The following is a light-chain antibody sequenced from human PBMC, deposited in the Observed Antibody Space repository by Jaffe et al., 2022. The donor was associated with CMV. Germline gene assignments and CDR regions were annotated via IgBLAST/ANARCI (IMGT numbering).Light chain of an antibody. CDR3: QSYDSSRSVI. CDR1: SSNIGTGYD. V-gene: IGLV1-40*01. Sequence: QSVLTQPPSVSGAPGQRVTISCNGGSSNIGTGYDVHWYQQRPGTAPKLLIYGNNNRPSGVPDRFSGSKSATSASLAITGLQADDEADYYCQSYDSSRSVIFGGGTRVTVL. J-gene: IGLJ2*01. CDR2: GNN.